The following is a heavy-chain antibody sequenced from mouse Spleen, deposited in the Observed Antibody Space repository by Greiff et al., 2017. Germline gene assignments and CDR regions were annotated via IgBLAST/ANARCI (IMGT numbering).Heavy chain of an antibody. CDR1: GFTFSDYG. J-gene: IGHJ2*01. V-gene: IGHV5-17*01. Sequence: EVKLMESGGGLVKPGGSLKLSCAASGFTFSDYGMHWVRQAPEKGLEWVAYISSGSSTIYYADTVKGRFTISRDNAKNTLFLQMTSLRSEDTAMYYCARLVFDYWGQGTTLTVSS. CDR3: ARLVFDY. CDR2: ISSGSSTI.